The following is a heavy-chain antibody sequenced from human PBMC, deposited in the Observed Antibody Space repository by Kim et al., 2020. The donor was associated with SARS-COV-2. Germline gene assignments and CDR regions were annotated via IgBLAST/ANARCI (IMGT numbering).Heavy chain of an antibody. CDR3: TLDYGWFDP. V-gene: IGHV3-15*01. J-gene: IGHJ5*02. CDR2: GTT. D-gene: IGHD4-17*01. Sequence: GTTDYAAHVKGRFTISRHDSKNTLYLQTNSLKTEDTAVYYCTLDYGWFDPWGQGTLVTVSS.